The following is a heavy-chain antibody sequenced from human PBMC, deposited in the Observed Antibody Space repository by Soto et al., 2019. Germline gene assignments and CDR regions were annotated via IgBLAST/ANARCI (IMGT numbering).Heavy chain of an antibody. CDR1: GGSISSYY. CDR2: MYNTGST. Sequence: SETLSLTCTVSGGSISSYYWSWIRQPPGKGLEWIGYMYNTGSTVYNPSLKSRVTITVDTSKKQFSLKLTAVTAADTAVYYCARENGLGVYYYYYGMDVWGQGTTVTVSS. D-gene: IGHD3-16*01. V-gene: IGHV4-4*08. CDR3: ARENGLGVYYYYYGMDV. J-gene: IGHJ6*02.